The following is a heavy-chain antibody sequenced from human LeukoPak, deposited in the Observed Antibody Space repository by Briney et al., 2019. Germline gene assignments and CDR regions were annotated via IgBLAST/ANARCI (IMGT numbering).Heavy chain of an antibody. J-gene: IGHJ4*02. Sequence: ASVKVSCKASGYTFTDYYMHWVRQAPGQGPEWMGWINPNSGDTNYAQKFQGRVTMTGDTSISTAYMELSSLRSDDTAVYYCARVGSSIAARLLYYWGQGTLVTVSS. CDR2: INPNSGDT. D-gene: IGHD6-6*01. V-gene: IGHV1-2*02. CDR3: ARVGSSIAARLLYY. CDR1: GYTFTDYY.